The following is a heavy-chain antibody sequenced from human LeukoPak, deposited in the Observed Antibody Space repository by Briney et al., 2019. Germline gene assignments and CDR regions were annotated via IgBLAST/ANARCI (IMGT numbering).Heavy chain of an antibody. D-gene: IGHD2-2*01. CDR2: INPSGGST. J-gene: IGHJ4*02. CDR3: ARDIVVIPTARGLVY. Sequence: ASVKASCKASGYTFTSYYMHWVRQAPGQGLEGMGAINPSGGSTSYAQKFQGRVTMTRDTSTSIVYMELSSLRSEDTAVYYCARDIVVIPTARGLVYWGQGTLVTVSS. CDR1: GYTFTSYY. V-gene: IGHV1-46*01.